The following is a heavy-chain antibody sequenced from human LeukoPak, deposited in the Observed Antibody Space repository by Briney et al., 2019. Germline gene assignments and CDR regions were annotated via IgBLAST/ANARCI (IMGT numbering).Heavy chain of an antibody. V-gene: IGHV3-48*04. J-gene: IGHJ4*02. CDR2: ISSSSSTI. Sequence: GGSLRLSCAASGFTFSSYSMNWVRQAPGKGLEWVSYISSSSSTIYYADSVKGRFTISRDNAKNSLYLQMNSLRAEDTAVYYCARVDLQVYDSSGYSDYWGQGTLVTVSS. CDR3: ARVDLQVYDSSGYSDY. D-gene: IGHD3-22*01. CDR1: GFTFSSYS.